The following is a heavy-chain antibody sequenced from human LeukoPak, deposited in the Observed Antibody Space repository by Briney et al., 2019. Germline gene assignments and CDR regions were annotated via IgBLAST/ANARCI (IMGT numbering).Heavy chain of an antibody. V-gene: IGHV3-30-3*01. CDR1: GFTFSSYA. D-gene: IGHD3-22*01. CDR3: ARVDSSGYPGD. Sequence: GGSLRLSCAASGFTFSSYAMHWVRQAPGKGLEWVAVISYDGSNKYYADSVKGRFTISRDNAKNSLYLQMNSLRAEDTAVYYCARVDSSGYPGDWGQGTLVTVSS. J-gene: IGHJ4*02. CDR2: ISYDGSNK.